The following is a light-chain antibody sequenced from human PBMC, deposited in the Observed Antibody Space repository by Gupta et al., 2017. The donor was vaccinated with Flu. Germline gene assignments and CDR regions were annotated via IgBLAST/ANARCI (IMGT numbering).Light chain of an antibody. CDR2: DVS. V-gene: IGLV2-14*04. J-gene: IGLJ1*01. CDR3: ISATSSTSYV. Sequence: TTISCTGTSGEVGDYNYVSCDQQHPAKAHNLMIYDVSYRSAGVARRFSGSKSGNTASLTISGPQEEDEADYYGISATSSTSYVFGTGTKVTVL. CDR1: SGEVGDYNY.